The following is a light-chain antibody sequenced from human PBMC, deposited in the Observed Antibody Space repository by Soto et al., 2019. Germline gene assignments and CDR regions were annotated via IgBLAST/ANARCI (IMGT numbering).Light chain of an antibody. V-gene: IGKV1-5*01. Sequence: DIQMTQSPSTLSASVGDRVTITCRASQSIGRFLAWYQHQPGKAPKLLIYDASTLESGVPPRFSGSGSGTDFTLAISSLQPEDSATYYCLQDINYPWTFGQGTKVDIK. CDR2: DAS. J-gene: IGKJ1*01. CDR1: QSIGRF. CDR3: LQDINYPWT.